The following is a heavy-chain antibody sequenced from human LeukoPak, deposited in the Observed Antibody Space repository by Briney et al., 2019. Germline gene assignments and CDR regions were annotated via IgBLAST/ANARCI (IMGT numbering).Heavy chain of an antibody. V-gene: IGHV3-23*01. Sequence: GGSLRLSCAASGFTFSNYPMSWVRQAPGKGLEWVSTVIGNGVSTYYADSVKGRFTISRDDAKNSLYLQMNSLRDEDTAVYYCAALCSGATCDNHWGQGTLVSVSS. CDR2: VIGNGVST. CDR3: AALCSGATCDNH. CDR1: GFTFSNYP. J-gene: IGHJ5*02. D-gene: IGHD2-15*01.